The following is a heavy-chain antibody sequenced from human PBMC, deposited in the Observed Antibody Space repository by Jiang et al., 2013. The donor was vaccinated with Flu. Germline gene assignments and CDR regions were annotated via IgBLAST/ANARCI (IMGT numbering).Heavy chain of an antibody. D-gene: IGHD3-10*01. J-gene: IGHJ4*02. CDR2: GST. Sequence: GSTNYNPSLKSRVTISVDTSKNQFSLKLSSVTAADTAVYYCATGSGSYLGYWGQGTLVTVSS. V-gene: IGHV4-34*01. CDR3: ATGSGSYLGY.